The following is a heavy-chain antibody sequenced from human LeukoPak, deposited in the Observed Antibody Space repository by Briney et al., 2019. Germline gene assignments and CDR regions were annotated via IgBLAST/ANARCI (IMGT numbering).Heavy chain of an antibody. CDR2: INHNGNVN. J-gene: IGHJ6*02. D-gene: IGHD3-16*01. Sequence: QPGGSLRLSWAASGFTFSSYWMNWARQAPGKGLKWVASINHNGNVNYYVDSVKGRFTISRDNAKNSLYLQMSNLRAEDTAVYFCARGGGLDVWGQGATVTVSS. V-gene: IGHV3-7*03. CDR1: GFTFSSYW. CDR3: ARGGGLDV.